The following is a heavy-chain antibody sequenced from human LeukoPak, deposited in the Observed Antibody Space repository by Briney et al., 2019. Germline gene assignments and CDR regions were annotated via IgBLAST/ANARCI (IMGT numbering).Heavy chain of an antibody. CDR1: GFTFSSFA. V-gene: IGHV3-23*01. CDR3: AKRTSGSSWYSSNS. J-gene: IGHJ4*02. D-gene: IGHD6-13*01. Sequence: GGSLRLSCAASGFTFSSFAMNWVRQAPGKGLEWVSTMSGDATSTYYADSVKGRFTISRDNSKNTLYLQMNSLRAEDTAVYYCAKRTSGSSWYSSNSWGQGTLVTVSS. CDR2: MSGDATST.